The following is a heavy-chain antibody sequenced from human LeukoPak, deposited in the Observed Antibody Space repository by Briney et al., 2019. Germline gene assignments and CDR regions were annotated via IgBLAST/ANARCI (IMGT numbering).Heavy chain of an antibody. CDR1: GGSLSTHH. D-gene: IGHD6-6*01. CDR3: ARGPQVEYSNSRPYFDY. Sequence: SETQSLTCVVSGGSLSTHHWSWIRQSPGRGLEWIGYISDSGSTNYNPSLKSRVTISVDTSKNQFSLKLSSVTAADTAVYYCARGPQVEYSNSRPYFDYWGRGTLVTVSS. J-gene: IGHJ4*02. V-gene: IGHV4-59*11. CDR2: ISDSGST.